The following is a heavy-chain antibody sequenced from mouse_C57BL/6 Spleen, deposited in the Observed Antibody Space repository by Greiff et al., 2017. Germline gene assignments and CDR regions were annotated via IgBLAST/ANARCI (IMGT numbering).Heavy chain of an antibody. D-gene: IGHD2-3*01. Sequence: EVKLEESGPGLVKPSQSLSLTCSVTGYSITSGYYWNWIRQFPGNKLEWMGYISYDGSNNYNPSLKNRISITRDTSKNQFFLKLNSVTTEDTATYYCARDDGYHLYFDVWGTGTTVTVSS. CDR1: GYSITSGYY. CDR2: ISYDGSN. V-gene: IGHV3-6*01. CDR3: ARDDGYHLYFDV. J-gene: IGHJ1*03.